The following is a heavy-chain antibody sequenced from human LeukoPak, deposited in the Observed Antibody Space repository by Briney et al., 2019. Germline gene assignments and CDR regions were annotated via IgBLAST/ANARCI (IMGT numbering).Heavy chain of an antibody. CDR1: GLTFSTYW. Sequence: PGGSLRLSCAASGLTFSTYWMSWVRQAPGKGLEWVANIKHDGSEKYYVDSVKGRFTISRDNANNSLYLQMNSLRAEDTAVYYCARSSGWRDYFDIWGQGTMVTVSS. J-gene: IGHJ3*02. V-gene: IGHV3-7*01. D-gene: IGHD6-19*01. CDR3: ARSSGWRDYFDI. CDR2: IKHDGSEK.